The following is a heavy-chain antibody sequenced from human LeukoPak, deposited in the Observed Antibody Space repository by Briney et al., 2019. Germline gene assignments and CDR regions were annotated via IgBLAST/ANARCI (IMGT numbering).Heavy chain of an antibody. CDR3: AREEEAAAATGDH. V-gene: IGHV1-8*01. CDR2: MNPNSGNT. D-gene: IGHD6-13*01. CDR1: GYTFTSYD. Sequence: PGASVKVSCKASGYTFTSYDINWVRQATGQGLEWMGWMNPNSGNTGYAQKFQGRVTMTRNTSISTAYMELSSLRSEDTAVYYCAREEEAAAATGDHWGQGTLVTVSS. J-gene: IGHJ4*02.